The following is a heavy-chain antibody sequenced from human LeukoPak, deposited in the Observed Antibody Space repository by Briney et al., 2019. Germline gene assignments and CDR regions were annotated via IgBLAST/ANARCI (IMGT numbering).Heavy chain of an antibody. CDR2: ISSSGGTI. J-gene: IGHJ6*02. CDR3: AREDFNYGMDV. V-gene: IGHV3-48*03. Sequence: GGSLRLSCVASGFTFRSFQVNWVRQAPGKGLEWVSYISSSGGTIHYADSVKGRFTISRDNAKNAVSLQMDSLGAADTAVYYCAREDFNYGMDVWGQGPTVIVSS. CDR1: GFTFRSFQ.